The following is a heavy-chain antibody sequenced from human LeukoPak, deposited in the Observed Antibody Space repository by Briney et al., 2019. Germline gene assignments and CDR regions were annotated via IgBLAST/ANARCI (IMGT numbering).Heavy chain of an antibody. J-gene: IGHJ3*02. V-gene: IGHV3-23*01. D-gene: IGHD4-23*01. CDR2: ITGSGSTT. CDR3: AKDLLPLLTTVVPQSDAFDI. Sequence: GGTLRLSCAASGFAFSNYGMNWVRQAPGKGLEWVSGITGSGSTTYYADSVKGRFTISRDNSKNTLYLQMNSLRAEDTAVYYCAKDLLPLLTTVVPQSDAFDIWGQGTMVTVSS. CDR1: GFAFSNYG.